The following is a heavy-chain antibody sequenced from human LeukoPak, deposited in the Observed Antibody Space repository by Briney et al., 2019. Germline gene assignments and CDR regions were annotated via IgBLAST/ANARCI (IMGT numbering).Heavy chain of an antibody. CDR3: ARYGSYFGY. Sequence: GESLKISCKGSGYIFTNHWIGWVRQMPGKGLEWMGVMYPGDSDTRYNPSFQGQVTISADKSINTAYLQWSSLKASDTAMYYCARYGSYFGYWGQGTLVTVSS. CDR1: GYIFTNHW. V-gene: IGHV5-51*01. D-gene: IGHD4-17*01. J-gene: IGHJ4*02. CDR2: MYPGDSDT.